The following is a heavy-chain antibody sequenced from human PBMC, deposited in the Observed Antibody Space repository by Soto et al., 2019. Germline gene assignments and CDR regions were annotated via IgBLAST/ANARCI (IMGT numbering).Heavy chain of an antibody. Sequence: ASVKVSCKASGYTFTSYDINWARQATGQGLEWMGWMNPNSGNTGYAQKFQGRVTMTRNTSISTAYMELSSLRSEDTAVYYCSGGTAAVADDDAFGIWGQGTMFTVSS. CDR2: MNPNSGNT. D-gene: IGHD6-13*01. CDR1: GYTFTSYD. CDR3: SGGTAAVADDDAFGI. V-gene: IGHV1-8*01. J-gene: IGHJ3*02.